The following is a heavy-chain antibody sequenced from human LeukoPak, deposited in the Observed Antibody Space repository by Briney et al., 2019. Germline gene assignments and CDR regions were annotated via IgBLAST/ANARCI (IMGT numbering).Heavy chain of an antibody. CDR3: ASYCSSTSCYVSSFDY. J-gene: IGHJ4*02. Sequence: SETLSLTCTVSGYSISSGYYWGWIRQPPGKGLEWIGSIYHSGSTYYNPSLKSRVTISVDTSKNQFSLKLSSVTAADTAVYYCASYCSSTSCYVSSFDYWGQGTLVTVSS. CDR1: GYSISSGYY. D-gene: IGHD2-2*01. V-gene: IGHV4-38-2*02. CDR2: IYHSGST.